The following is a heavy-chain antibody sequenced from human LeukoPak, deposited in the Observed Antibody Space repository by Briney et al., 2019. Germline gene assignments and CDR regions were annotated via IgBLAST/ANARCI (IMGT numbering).Heavy chain of an antibody. J-gene: IGHJ5*02. V-gene: IGHV4-59*01. CDR1: GGSISSYY. CDR3: ARDHYGSGSPNWFDP. Sequence: PSETLSLTCTVSGGSISSYYWSWIRQPPGKGLEWIGYIYYSGSTNYNPSLKSRVTISVDTSKNQFSLKLSSVTAADTAVYYCARDHYGSGSPNWFDPWGQGTLVTVSS. D-gene: IGHD3-10*01. CDR2: IYYSGST.